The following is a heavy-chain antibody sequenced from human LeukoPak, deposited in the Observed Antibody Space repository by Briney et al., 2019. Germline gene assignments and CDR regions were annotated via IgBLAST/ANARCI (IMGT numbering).Heavy chain of an antibody. D-gene: IGHD3-22*01. CDR1: GFTFTDYY. V-gene: IGHV3-11*01. CDR2: ISNSGSTI. J-gene: IGHJ5*02. Sequence: AGGSLRLSCAASGFTFTDYYLSLVPQAPGKGLGGVSYISNSGSTIYYANSVKGRFTISRDNAKNSLYLQMNSLRAEDTAFYYCARSLYYDISNYYAPYESWGQGTLVTVSS. CDR3: ARSLYYDISNYYAPYES.